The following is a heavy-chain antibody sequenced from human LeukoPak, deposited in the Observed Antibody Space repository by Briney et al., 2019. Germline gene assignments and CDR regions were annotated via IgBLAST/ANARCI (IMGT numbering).Heavy chain of an antibody. CDR1: GGSFSDYY. V-gene: IGHV4-34*01. J-gene: IGHJ5*02. CDR3: ARRPGYCPNGVCYKRNWFDP. Sequence: SETVSLTCAVYGGSFSDYYWNWIRQPPGKGLEWIGEINQSGSTNYNPSLKSRVTLSVDTSNNQFSPKLSSVTAADTAVYYCARRPGYCPNGVCYKRNWFDPWGQGTLVTVSS. CDR2: INQSGST. D-gene: IGHD2-8*01.